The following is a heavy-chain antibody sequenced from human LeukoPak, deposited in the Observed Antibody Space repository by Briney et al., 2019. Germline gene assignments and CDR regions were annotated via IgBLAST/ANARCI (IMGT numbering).Heavy chain of an antibody. D-gene: IGHD6-19*01. CDR1: GFTLSDYY. CDR3: ARDGNPLAVAIPRPYQYYMDV. V-gene: IGHV3-11*04. J-gene: IGHJ6*03. CDR2: ISGSGTTM. Sequence: GGSLRLSCAASGFTLSDYYMTWIRQAPGKGLEWVSYISGSGTTMYYADSVKGRFTISRDNAKNSMYLQVNSLRAEDTAVYYCARDGNPLAVAIPRPYQYYMDVWGKGTTVTVSS.